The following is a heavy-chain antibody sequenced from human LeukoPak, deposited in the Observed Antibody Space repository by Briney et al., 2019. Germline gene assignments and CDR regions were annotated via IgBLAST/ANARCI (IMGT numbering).Heavy chain of an antibody. CDR1: GFTFSSYS. CDR2: ISSGSSTI. Sequence: EPGGSLRLSCAASGFTFSSYSMNWVRQAPGKGLEWVSYISSGSSTIYYADSVKGRFTISRDNAKNSLYLQMNSLRDEDTAVYYCARDWVYSGRGAFDIWGQGTMVTVSS. J-gene: IGHJ3*02. CDR3: ARDWVYSGRGAFDI. V-gene: IGHV3-48*02. D-gene: IGHD5-12*01.